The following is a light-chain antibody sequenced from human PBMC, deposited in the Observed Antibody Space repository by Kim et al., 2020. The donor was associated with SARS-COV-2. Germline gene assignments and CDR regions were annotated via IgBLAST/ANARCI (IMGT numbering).Light chain of an antibody. CDR1: SGSIASNY. CDR3: QSYDSSNRWV. V-gene: IGLV6-57*03. J-gene: IGLJ3*02. CDR2: EDN. Sequence: KTVTISCTRSSGSIASNYLQWYQQRPGSAPTTVIYEDNQSPSGVPDRFSGSIDSSSNSASLTISGLKTEDEADYYCQSYDSSNRWVFGGGTQLTVL.